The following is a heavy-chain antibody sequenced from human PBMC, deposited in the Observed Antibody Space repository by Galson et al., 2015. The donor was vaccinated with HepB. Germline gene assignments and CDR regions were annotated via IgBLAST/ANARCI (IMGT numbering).Heavy chain of an antibody. CDR2: ISFDGSHK. J-gene: IGHJ4*02. CDR1: GLTFKNYG. V-gene: IGHV3-30*03. CDR3: ADKDFDY. Sequence: SLRLSCAASGLTFKNYGMQWVRQAPGKGLEWGAVISFDGSHKYYADSVKGRFTISRDDSKNTVYLQMNSLRSEDTALYYCADKDFDYWGQGTLVTVSS.